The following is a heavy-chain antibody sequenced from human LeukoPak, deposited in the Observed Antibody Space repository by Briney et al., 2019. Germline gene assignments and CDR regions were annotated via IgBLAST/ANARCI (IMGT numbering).Heavy chain of an antibody. CDR1: GYTFTGYY. Sequence: ASVKVSCKASGYTFTGYYMHWVRQAPGQGLEWMGWINPNSGGTNYAQKFQGRVTMTRDTSISTAYMELSRLRSDDTAVYYCARDSVIFGVVTFDYWGQGTLVTVSS. D-gene: IGHD3-3*01. J-gene: IGHJ4*02. V-gene: IGHV1-2*02. CDR3: ARDSVIFGVVTFDY. CDR2: INPNSGGT.